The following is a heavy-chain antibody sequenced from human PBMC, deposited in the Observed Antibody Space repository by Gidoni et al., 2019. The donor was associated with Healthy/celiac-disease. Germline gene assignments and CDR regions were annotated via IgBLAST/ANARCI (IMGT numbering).Heavy chain of an antibody. J-gene: IGHJ5*02. D-gene: IGHD6-13*01. V-gene: IGHV4-39*01. Sequence: QLQLQASGPGLVKPSEPLSLNCTVSGGSISSSSHYWGWFRQPPGKGLEWIGSISYSGSTYYNPSLKSRVTISVDTSKNQFSLKLSSVTAADTAVYYCASQYSSSWLTPNWFDPWGQGTLVTVSS. CDR1: GGSISSSSHY. CDR3: ASQYSSSWLTPNWFDP. CDR2: ISYSGST.